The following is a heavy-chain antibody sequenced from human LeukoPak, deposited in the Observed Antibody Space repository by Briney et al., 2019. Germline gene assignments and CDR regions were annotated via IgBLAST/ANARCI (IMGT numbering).Heavy chain of an antibody. CDR1: GFTFGSYW. CDR3: ARRYFDY. Sequence: PGGSLRLSCAASGFTFGSYWMSWVRQAPGKGLEWVANIKQDGSEKYYVDSVKGRFTISRDNTKNSLYLQMNSLRAEDTAVYYCARRYFDYWGQGTLVTVSS. V-gene: IGHV3-7*01. J-gene: IGHJ4*02. CDR2: IKQDGSEK.